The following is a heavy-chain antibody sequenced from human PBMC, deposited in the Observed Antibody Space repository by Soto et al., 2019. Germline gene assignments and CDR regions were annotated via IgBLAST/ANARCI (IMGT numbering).Heavy chain of an antibody. J-gene: IGHJ4*02. CDR3: ARGGHVLMVYAIIDY. CDR1: GYSFTSYW. Sequence: GESLKISCKGSGYSFTSYWIGWVRQMPGKGLEWMGIIYPGDSDTRYSPSFQGQVTISADKSISTAYLQWSSLKASDTAMYYCARGGHVLMVYAIIDYWGQGTLVTVSS. D-gene: IGHD2-8*01. CDR2: IYPGDSDT. V-gene: IGHV5-51*01.